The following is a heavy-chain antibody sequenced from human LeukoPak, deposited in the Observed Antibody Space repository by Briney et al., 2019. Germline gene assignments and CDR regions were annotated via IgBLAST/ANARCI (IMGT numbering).Heavy chain of an antibody. CDR3: ARDLGTVTTFWALGAFDI. V-gene: IGHV4-59*01. D-gene: IGHD4-17*01. Sequence: SETLSLTCTVSGGSISSYYWSWIRQPPGKGLEWIGYIYYSGSTNYNPSLKSRVTISVDTSKNQFSLKLSSVTATDTAVYYCARDLGTVTTFWALGAFDIWGQGTMVTVSS. CDR1: GGSISSYY. J-gene: IGHJ3*02. CDR2: IYYSGST.